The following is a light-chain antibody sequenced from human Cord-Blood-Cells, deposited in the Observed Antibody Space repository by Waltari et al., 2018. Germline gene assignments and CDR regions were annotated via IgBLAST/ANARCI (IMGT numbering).Light chain of an antibody. V-gene: IGKV1-39*01. CDR2: AAS. CDR1: QSISSY. CDR3: QQSYSTPPT. J-gene: IGKJ4*01. Sequence: DIQMTQSPSSLSASVGDRVTISCRASQSISSYLNWYQQKQGKALKLLIYAASSLQSGVPSRFSGRGSGTDFTLTISSLQPEGFATYYCQQSYSTPPTFGGGTKVEIK.